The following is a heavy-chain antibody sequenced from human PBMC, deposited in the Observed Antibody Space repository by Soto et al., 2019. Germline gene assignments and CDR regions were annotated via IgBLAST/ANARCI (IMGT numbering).Heavy chain of an antibody. CDR3: ARDKGRSPLDY. CDR1: GFTFSSYS. D-gene: IGHD2-15*01. Sequence: GGSLRLSCAASGFTFSSYSMNWVRQAPGKGLEWVSYISSSSSTIYYADTVKGRFTISRDNAKNSLYLQMNSLRAEDTAVYYCARDKGRSPLDYWGQGTLVTVSS. CDR2: ISSSSSTI. J-gene: IGHJ4*02. V-gene: IGHV3-48*01.